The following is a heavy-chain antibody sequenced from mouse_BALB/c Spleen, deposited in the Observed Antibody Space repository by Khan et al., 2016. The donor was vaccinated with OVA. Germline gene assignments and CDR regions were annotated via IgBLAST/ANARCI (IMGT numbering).Heavy chain of an antibody. CDR3: AKGVWSYYFALDY. CDR1: EFSLIDYD. Sequence: QVQLKQSGPGLVAPSQSLSITCTVSEFSLIDYDVSWIRQPPGKGLEWLGVIWGGGSTYYNSALKSRLSISKDNSKSQVFLKMNSLQTDDTAMYFCAKGVWSYYFALDYWGQGTSVTVSS. J-gene: IGHJ4*01. V-gene: IGHV2-6-5*01. CDR2: IWGGGST. D-gene: IGHD2-10*02.